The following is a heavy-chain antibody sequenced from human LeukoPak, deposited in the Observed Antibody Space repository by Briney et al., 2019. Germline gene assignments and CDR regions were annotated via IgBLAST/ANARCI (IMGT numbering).Heavy chain of an antibody. CDR1: GFTFSSYS. J-gene: IGHJ4*02. CDR3: ARWRRYSYGYDY. CDR2: ISSSSSYI. D-gene: IGHD5-18*01. V-gene: IGHV3-21*01. Sequence: PGGSLRLSCAASGFTFSSYSMNWVRQAPGKGLEWVSSISSSSSYIYYADSVKGRFTISRDNAKNSLYLQMNSLRAEDTAVYYCARWRRYSYGYDYWGQGTLVTVSS.